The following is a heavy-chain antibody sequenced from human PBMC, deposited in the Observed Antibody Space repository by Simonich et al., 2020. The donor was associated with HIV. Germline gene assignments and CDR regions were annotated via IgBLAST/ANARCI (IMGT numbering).Heavy chain of an antibody. J-gene: IGHJ3*02. CDR2: CSWNSGSI. D-gene: IGHD6-19*01. V-gene: IGHV3-9*03. Sequence: EVQRVESGGGLVQPGRSLRLSCAASGFTFDDYAMHWVRQAPGQGQELVSGCSWNSGSIGYADSVKVRFTISRDNAKNSLYLQMNSLRAEDMALYYCAKDYSSGFDAFDIWGQGTMVTVSS. CDR1: GFTFDDYA. CDR3: AKDYSSGFDAFDI.